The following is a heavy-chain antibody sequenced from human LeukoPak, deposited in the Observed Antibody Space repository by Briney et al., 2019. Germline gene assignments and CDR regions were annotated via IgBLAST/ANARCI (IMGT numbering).Heavy chain of an antibody. Sequence: GASVKVSCKASGGTLSRYAISWVRQAPGQGPEWMGGIIPIFGTTNYAQKFQGRVTITADESTSTAYMELSSLRSEDTAVYYCARGTLRYFDFWGQGTLVTVSS. CDR1: GGTLSRYA. CDR2: IIPIFGTT. V-gene: IGHV1-69*01. D-gene: IGHD3-9*01. CDR3: ARGTLRYFDF. J-gene: IGHJ4*02.